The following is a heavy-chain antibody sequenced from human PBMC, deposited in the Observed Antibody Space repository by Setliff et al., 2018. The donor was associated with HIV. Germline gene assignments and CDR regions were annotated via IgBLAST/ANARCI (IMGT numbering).Heavy chain of an antibody. CDR3: ARDANYYESGGPPLHGMDV. J-gene: IGHJ6*02. CDR2: IFYSGAA. Sequence: SETLSLTCTVSGDSIRSSDTYWSWICQHPGKGLEWIGYIFYSGAAYYNPSLKSRVTISVDRSRNQFSLKLNSVTAADTAVYYCARDANYYESGGPPLHGMDVWGQGTTVTVSS. V-gene: IGHV4-31*03. D-gene: IGHD3-22*01. CDR1: GDSIRSSDTY.